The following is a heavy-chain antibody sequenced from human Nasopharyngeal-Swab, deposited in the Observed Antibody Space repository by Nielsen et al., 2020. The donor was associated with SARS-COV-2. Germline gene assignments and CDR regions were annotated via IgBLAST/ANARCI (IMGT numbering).Heavy chain of an antibody. CDR3: ARDGLIEHSDGSGYSAYYFDY. CDR2: INWNGGRT. D-gene: IGHD3-22*01. J-gene: IGHJ4*02. Sequence: GESLKISCAASGFTFDDYGMNWVRQAPGKGLERVAGINWNGGRTSFEDSVKGRFNISRDNVKNSLYLQVNSLRAEDTALYFCARDGLIEHSDGSGYSAYYFDYWGQGVLVTVSS. CDR1: GFTFDDYG. V-gene: IGHV3-20*04.